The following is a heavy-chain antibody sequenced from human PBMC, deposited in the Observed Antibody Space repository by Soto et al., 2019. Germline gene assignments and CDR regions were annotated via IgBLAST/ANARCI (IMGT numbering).Heavy chain of an antibody. D-gene: IGHD6-19*01. CDR1: GYTFTSYA. CDR2: FRGDKGIL. V-gene: IGHV1-3*01. CDR3: ATDRASVAGGFDF. J-gene: IGHJ4*02. Sequence: ASVNVSCKASGYTFTSYAMHWVRQAPGQRLEWMGWFRGDKGILNYSQKFQGRVTLTEDTSTDTVFMELTSLRLDDTSIYYCATDRASVAGGFDFWGQGTAVTVSS.